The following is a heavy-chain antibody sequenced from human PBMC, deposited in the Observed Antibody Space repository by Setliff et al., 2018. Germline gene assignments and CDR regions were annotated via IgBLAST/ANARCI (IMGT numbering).Heavy chain of an antibody. J-gene: IGHJ3*02. D-gene: IGHD3-22*01. Sequence: ASVKVSCKPSGYTFSNYAMNWVRQAPGQGLEWMGWMNTKTGNPTYAQGFTGRFVFSLDTSLSTLYLQMNSLKTEDTAVYYCTTEYYYDSSGYLKLDIWGQGTMVTVSS. CDR2: MNTKTGNP. V-gene: IGHV7-4-1*02. CDR1: GYTFSNYA. CDR3: TTEYYYDSSGYLKLDI.